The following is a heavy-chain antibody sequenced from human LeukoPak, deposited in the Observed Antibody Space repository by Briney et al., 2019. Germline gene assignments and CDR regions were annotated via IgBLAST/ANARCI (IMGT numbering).Heavy chain of an antibody. V-gene: IGHV3-11*01. J-gene: IGHJ6*03. D-gene: IGHD3-16*01. CDR3: ARTRGSYNYYYYYMDV. CDR1: GFTFSDYY. CDR2: ISSSGSTI. Sequence: GGSVRLSCAASGFTFSDYYMSWIRQAPGKGLECVSYISSSGSTIYYADSVKGRFTISRDNAKNSLYLQMNSLRAEDTAVYYCARTRGSYNYYYYYMDVWGKGTTVTVSS.